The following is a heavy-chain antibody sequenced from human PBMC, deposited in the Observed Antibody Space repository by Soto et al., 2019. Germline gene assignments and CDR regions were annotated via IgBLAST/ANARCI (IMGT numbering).Heavy chain of an antibody. Sequence: QVQLVESGGGVVQPGRSLRLSCAASGFTFSSYGMHWVRQAPGKGLEWVAVISYDGSNKYYADSVKGRFTISRDNSKNTMYLQMNILRAEDTAVYYCAKDVDTAMVTCDYWGQGTLVTVSS. J-gene: IGHJ4*02. CDR1: GFTFSSYG. D-gene: IGHD5-18*01. CDR2: ISYDGSNK. V-gene: IGHV3-30*18. CDR3: AKDVDTAMVTCDY.